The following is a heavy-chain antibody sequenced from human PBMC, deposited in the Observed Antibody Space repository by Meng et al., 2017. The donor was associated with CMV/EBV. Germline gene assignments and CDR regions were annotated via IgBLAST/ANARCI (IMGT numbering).Heavy chain of an antibody. V-gene: IGHV3-74*01. J-gene: IGHJ6*02. CDR3: ASNYDLNYYYYYGMDV. Sequence: GGSLRLSCAASGFTFSSYWMQWVRQAPGKGLVWVSRINSDGRSTSYADSVKGRFTISRDNAKNTLYLQMNSLRAEDTAVYYCASNYDLNYYYYYGMDVWGQGTTVTVSS. CDR1: GFTFSSYW. D-gene: IGHD3-3*01. CDR2: INSDGRST.